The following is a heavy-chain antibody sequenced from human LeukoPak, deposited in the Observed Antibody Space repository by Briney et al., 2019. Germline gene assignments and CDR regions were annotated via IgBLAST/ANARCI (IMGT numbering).Heavy chain of an antibody. J-gene: IGHJ4*02. D-gene: IGHD4-17*01. CDR1: GFTFSSYS. V-gene: IGHV3-48*01. Sequence: GGSLRLSCAASGFTFSSYSMNWVRQAQGKGLEWVSYISSSSSTIYYADSVKGRFAISRDNAKNSLYLQMNSLRAEETAVYYCARDWYGDYTDVLDYWGQGTLVTVS. CDR3: ARDWYGDYTDVLDY. CDR2: ISSSSSTI.